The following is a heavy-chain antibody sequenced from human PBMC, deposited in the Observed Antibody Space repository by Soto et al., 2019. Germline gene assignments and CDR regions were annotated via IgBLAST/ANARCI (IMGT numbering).Heavy chain of an antibody. J-gene: IGHJ3*02. CDR3: ARNRIAAAVPDAFDI. CDR2: IYYSGST. V-gene: IGHV4-31*03. Sequence: NPSETLSLTCTVSGGSISSGGYYWSWIRQHPGKGLEWIGYIYYSGSTYYNPSLKSRVTISVDTSKNQFSLKLSSVTAADTAVYYCARNRIAAAVPDAFDIWGQGTMVTVSS. CDR1: GGSISSGGYY. D-gene: IGHD6-13*01.